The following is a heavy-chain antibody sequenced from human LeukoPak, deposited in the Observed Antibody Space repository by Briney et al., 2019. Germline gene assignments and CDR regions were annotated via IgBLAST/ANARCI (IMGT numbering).Heavy chain of an antibody. CDR3: ARELAEYGDYYYGMDV. D-gene: IGHD4-17*01. V-gene: IGHV3-66*02. CDR1: GFTVSSNY. CDR2: IYSGGST. J-gene: IGHJ6*02. Sequence: GGSLRLSCAASGFTVSSNYMSWVRQAPGKGLEWVSVIYSGGSTYYADSVKGRFTISRDNSKNTLYLQMNSLRAEDTAVYYCARELAEYGDYYYGMDVWGQGTTVTVSS.